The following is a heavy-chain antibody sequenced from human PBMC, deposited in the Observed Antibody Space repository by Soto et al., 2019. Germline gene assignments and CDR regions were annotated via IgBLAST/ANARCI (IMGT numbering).Heavy chain of an antibody. V-gene: IGHV3-53*01. CDR1: GFTVSNNY. CDR3: ARVGCLGSNFDY. J-gene: IGHJ4*02. Sequence: EVQLVESGGGLIQPGGSLRLSCVASGFTVSNNYMSWVRQAPGKGLEWVSVIYSGGSTYYADSVKGRFTISRDNSKNTLXXXXXXXXAXXTAVYYCARVGCLGSNFDYWGQGTLVNVSS. D-gene: IGHD3-16*01. CDR2: IYSGGST.